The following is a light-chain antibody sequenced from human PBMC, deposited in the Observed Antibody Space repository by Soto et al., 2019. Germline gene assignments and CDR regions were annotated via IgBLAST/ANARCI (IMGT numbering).Light chain of an antibody. J-gene: IGKJ1*01. V-gene: IGKV1-5*03. CDR2: KAS. CDR1: QSISTW. CDR3: QQYNSYST. Sequence: DIQMTQSPSTLSASVGDRVTITCRASQSISTWLAWYQQKPGKAPKLLIYKASSLESGVPSRFSGSGSGTDVTLTISSLQPDDFATYYCQQYNSYSTFGQGTKVEIK.